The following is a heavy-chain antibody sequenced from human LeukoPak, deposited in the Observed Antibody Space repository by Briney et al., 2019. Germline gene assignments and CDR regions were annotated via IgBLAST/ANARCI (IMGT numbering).Heavy chain of an antibody. J-gene: IGHJ5*02. D-gene: IGHD4-17*01. CDR3: ARAHYVSIWFDP. V-gene: IGHV4-59*12. Sequence: SETLSLTCSVSGGSMSNYYWNWIRQPPGKGLEWVGSIYYTGSTYYNPSLKSRLTLSVDTSTNQFSLKLSSVTAADTAVYYCARAHYVSIWFDPWGQGTLVTVSS. CDR2: IYYTGST. CDR1: GGSMSNYY.